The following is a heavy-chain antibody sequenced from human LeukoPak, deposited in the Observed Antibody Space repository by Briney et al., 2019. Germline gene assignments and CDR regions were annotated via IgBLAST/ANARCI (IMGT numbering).Heavy chain of an antibody. Sequence: ASVKVSCKASGYTFTSYGISWVRQAPGQGLEWMGWISAYNGNTNYAQKLQGRVTMTTDTSTSTAYMELRSLRSDDTAVYYCARTLLLWFGELLALGDYWGQGTLVTVSS. D-gene: IGHD3-10*01. CDR1: GYTFTSYG. CDR3: ARTLLLWFGELLALGDY. J-gene: IGHJ4*02. CDR2: ISAYNGNT. V-gene: IGHV1-18*01.